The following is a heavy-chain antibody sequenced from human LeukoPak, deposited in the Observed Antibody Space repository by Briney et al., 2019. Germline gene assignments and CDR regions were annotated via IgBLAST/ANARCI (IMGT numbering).Heavy chain of an antibody. J-gene: IGHJ4*02. Sequence: SETLSLTCTVSGASISSYYWSWIRQPPGKGLEWLGYIYYSGSTNYNPSLKSRVTISVDTSKNQFSLKLTSVNAADPAWYSCAKKQGGELLFGYRGQGTLVTVSS. CDR1: GASISSYY. CDR2: IYYSGST. D-gene: IGHD3-16*01. CDR3: AKKQGGELLFGY. V-gene: IGHV4-59*01.